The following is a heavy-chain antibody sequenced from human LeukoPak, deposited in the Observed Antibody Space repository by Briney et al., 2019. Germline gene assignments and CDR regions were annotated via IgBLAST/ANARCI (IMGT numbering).Heavy chain of an antibody. CDR2: ISADNGNT. CDR1: GYTFTSYV. Sequence: ASVKVSCKASGYTFTSYVISWVRQAPGQGLEWMGWISADNGNTNYAQKLQGRVTMTTDTSTSTAYMELRSLRSDDTAVYYCARGETYCSSTSCYEYEFDYWGQGTLVTVSS. CDR3: ARGETYCSSTSCYEYEFDY. V-gene: IGHV1-18*01. J-gene: IGHJ4*02. D-gene: IGHD2-2*01.